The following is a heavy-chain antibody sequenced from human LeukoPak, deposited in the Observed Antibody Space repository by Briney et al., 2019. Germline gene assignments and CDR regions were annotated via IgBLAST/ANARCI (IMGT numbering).Heavy chain of an antibody. V-gene: IGHV3-23*01. J-gene: IGHJ5*01. CDR1: GFTFSSYA. Sequence: GGSLRLSCAASGFTFSSYAMNWVRQAPGKGLEWVSSISGSGGSTYYADSVKGRFTISRDNSKNTLYLQMNSLGAEDTAVYYCARGQLWFDYWGQGTLVTVSS. D-gene: IGHD5-18*01. CDR2: ISGSGGST. CDR3: ARGQLWFDY.